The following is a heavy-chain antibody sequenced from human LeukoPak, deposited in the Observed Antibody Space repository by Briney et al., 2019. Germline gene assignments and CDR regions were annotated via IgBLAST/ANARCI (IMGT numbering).Heavy chain of an antibody. J-gene: IGHJ4*02. Sequence: GGSLRLSCAASGFTFSSYSMNWVRQAPGKGLEWVSSISSSSSYIYYADSVKGRFTISRDNAKNSLYLQMNSLRAEDTAVYYCARVILTGHMVGFDYWGQGTLVTVSS. D-gene: IGHD3-9*01. CDR2: ISSSSSYI. V-gene: IGHV3-21*01. CDR1: GFTFSSYS. CDR3: ARVILTGHMVGFDY.